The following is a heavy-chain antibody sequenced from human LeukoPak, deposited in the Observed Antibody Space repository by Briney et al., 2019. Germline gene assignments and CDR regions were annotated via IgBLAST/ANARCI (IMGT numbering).Heavy chain of an antibody. Sequence: SETLSLTCTVSGGSISSYYWSWTRQPAGKGLEWIGRIYTSGSTNYNPSLKSRVTMSVDTSKNQFSLKLSSVTAADTAVYYCARSVGYCSSTSCSKHEYYYYYYMDVWGKGTTVTVSS. CDR1: GGSISSYY. CDR3: ARSVGYCSSTSCSKHEYYYYYYMDV. CDR2: IYTSGST. D-gene: IGHD2-2*01. V-gene: IGHV4-4*07. J-gene: IGHJ6*03.